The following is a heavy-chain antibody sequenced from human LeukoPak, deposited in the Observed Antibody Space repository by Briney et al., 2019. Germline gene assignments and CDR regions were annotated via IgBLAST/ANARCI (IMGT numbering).Heavy chain of an antibody. V-gene: IGHV3-30*04. Sequence: PGGSLRLSCAASGFTFSSYAMHWVRQAPGKGLEWVAVISYDGSNKYYADSVKGRFTISRDNSKNTLYLQMNSLRAEDTAVYYCARDLDSSGWYGNFDYWGQGTLVTVSS. J-gene: IGHJ4*02. CDR2: ISYDGSNK. D-gene: IGHD6-19*01. CDR1: GFTFSSYA. CDR3: ARDLDSSGWYGNFDY.